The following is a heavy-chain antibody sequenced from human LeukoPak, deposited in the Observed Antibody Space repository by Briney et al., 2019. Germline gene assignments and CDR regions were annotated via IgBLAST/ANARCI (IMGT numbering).Heavy chain of an antibody. CDR3: ARLGSYYNGFDY. V-gene: IGHV4-39*01. J-gene: IGHJ4*02. D-gene: IGHD3-10*01. Sequence: SSETLSLTCTVSGGSISSRNYYWGWIRQPPGKGLEWIGNIYYSGSTYYNPSLKSRVTISVDTSRNQFSLKLSSVTAADTAVYYCARLGSYYNGFDYWGQGTLVTVSS. CDR2: IYYSGST. CDR1: GGSISSRNYY.